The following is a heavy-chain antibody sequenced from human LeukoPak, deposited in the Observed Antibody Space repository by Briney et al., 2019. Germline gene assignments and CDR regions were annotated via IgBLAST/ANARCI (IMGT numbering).Heavy chain of an antibody. CDR2: IIPIFGTA. V-gene: IGHV1-69*13. Sequence: ASVKVSCKASGGTFSSYAISWVRQAPGQGLEWMGGIIPIFGTANYAQKFQGRVTITADESTSTAYMELSSLRSEDTAVYYCADSSRTTGSFDYWGQGTLVTVSS. CDR1: GGTFSSYA. CDR3: ADSSRTTGSFDY. D-gene: IGHD4-17*01. J-gene: IGHJ4*02.